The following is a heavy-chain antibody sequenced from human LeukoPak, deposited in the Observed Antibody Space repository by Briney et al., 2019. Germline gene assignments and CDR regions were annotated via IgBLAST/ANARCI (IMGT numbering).Heavy chain of an antibody. V-gene: IGHV1-2*02. CDR1: GYSFNYYY. Sequence: ASVKVSCKASGYSFNYYYIHWARQAPGQGLEWMGWINPNSGGTNYAQTFRGRVTMTRDTSSSTAYMELSRLRSDDTAVYFCAREVTGTTNAFDIWGQGTMVTVSS. CDR3: AREVTGTTNAFDI. J-gene: IGHJ3*02. CDR2: INPNSGGT. D-gene: IGHD1-20*01.